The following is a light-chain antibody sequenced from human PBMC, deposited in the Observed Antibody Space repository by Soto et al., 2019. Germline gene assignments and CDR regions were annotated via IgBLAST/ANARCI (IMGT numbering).Light chain of an antibody. CDR3: QQSYSNPRT. V-gene: IGKV1-39*01. J-gene: IGKJ1*01. CDR1: QGIASY. Sequence: DIQMTQSPSSLPASLGDRVTITRRASQGIASYLNWYQQKPGKAPKVLIYIASNLQSGVPSRFSGSGSETEFTLTISSLHPEDFATYHCQQSYSNPRTFGQGTKVDIK. CDR2: IAS.